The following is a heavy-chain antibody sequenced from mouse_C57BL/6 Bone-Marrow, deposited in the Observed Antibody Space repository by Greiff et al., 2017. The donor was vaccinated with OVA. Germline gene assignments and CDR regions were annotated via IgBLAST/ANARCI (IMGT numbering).Heavy chain of an antibody. D-gene: IGHD2-5*01. CDR1: GFTFSDYY. Sequence: EVQGVESGGGLVQPGGSLKLSCAASGFTFSDYYMYWVRQTPEKRLEWVAYISNGGGSTYYPDTVKGRFTISRDNAKNTLYLQMSRLKSEDTAMYYCARHAYYSNYDWFAYWGQGTLVTVSA. CDR2: ISNGGGST. CDR3: ARHAYYSNYDWFAY. V-gene: IGHV5-12*01. J-gene: IGHJ3*01.